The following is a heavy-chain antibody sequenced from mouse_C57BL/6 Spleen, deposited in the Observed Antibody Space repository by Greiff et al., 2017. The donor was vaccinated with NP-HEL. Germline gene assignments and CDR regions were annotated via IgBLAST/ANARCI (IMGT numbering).Heavy chain of an antibody. CDR2: ISNLAYSI. V-gene: IGHV5-15*01. CDR3: ARRRGNRGAMDY. CDR1: GFTFSDYG. J-gene: IGHJ4*01. Sequence: EVKLVESGGGLVQPGGSLKLSCAASGFTFSDYGMAWVRQAPRKGPEWVAFISNLAYSIYYADTVTGRCTISRENAKNTLYLEMSSLRSEDTAMYYCARRRGNRGAMDYWGQGTSVTVSS. D-gene: IGHD2-1*01.